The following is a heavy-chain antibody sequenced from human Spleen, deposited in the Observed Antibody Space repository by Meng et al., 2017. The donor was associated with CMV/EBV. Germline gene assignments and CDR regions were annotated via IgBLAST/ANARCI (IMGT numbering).Heavy chain of an antibody. V-gene: IGHV1-18*01. CDR3: ARSGVALRFLEWTKAFDI. CDR1: GYTFSNYG. D-gene: IGHD3-3*01. Sequence: ASVKVSCKASGYTFSNYGISWVRQAPGQGLEWMGWIGAYNGDTNYAQKYQGRVTMTTDTSTSKAYMELRSLRSDDTAVYYCARSGVALRFLEWTKAFDIWGQGTMVTVSS. J-gene: IGHJ3*02. CDR2: IGAYNGDT.